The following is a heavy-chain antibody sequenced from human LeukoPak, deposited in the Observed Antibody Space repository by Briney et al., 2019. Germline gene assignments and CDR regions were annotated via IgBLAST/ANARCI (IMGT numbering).Heavy chain of an antibody. CDR1: GGPVSSTNW. Sequence: PSGTLSLTCAVSGGPVSSTNWWSWVRQPPGKGLEWIGEIYHSGSTNYNPSLRSRITISVDKSKDQLSLRLSSVTAADTAVYYCARKIGSSGAFDIWGQGTMVTVSS. V-gene: IGHV4-4*02. CDR3: ARKIGSSGAFDI. CDR2: IYHSGST. J-gene: IGHJ3*02. D-gene: IGHD1-26*01.